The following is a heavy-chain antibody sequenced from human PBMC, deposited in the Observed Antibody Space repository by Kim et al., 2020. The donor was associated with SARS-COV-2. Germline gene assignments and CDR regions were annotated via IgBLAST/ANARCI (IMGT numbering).Heavy chain of an antibody. D-gene: IGHD2-15*01. J-gene: IGHJ3*02. V-gene: IGHV3-11*01. CDR1: GFTFSDYF. CDR2: ITASRGSMK. Sequence: GGSLRLSCAASGFTFSDYFMSWIRQAPGKGLEWVSYITASRGSMKFYADSVKGRFTISRDNAKNLVYLQMNSLRAEDTAVYYCASGLCSGGGCYTNDAFDIWSQGTMVTVSS. CDR3: ASGLCSGGGCYTNDAFDI.